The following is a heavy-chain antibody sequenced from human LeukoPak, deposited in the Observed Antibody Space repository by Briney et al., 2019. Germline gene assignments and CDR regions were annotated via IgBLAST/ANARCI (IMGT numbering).Heavy chain of an antibody. J-gene: IGHJ4*02. CDR3: AKDRTTVTTGGVDY. CDR2: IRYDGSNK. CDR1: GFTFSSYG. Sequence: PGGSLRLSCAPSGFTFSSYGMHWVRQAPGKGLEGVAFIRYDGSNKYYADSVKGRFTISRDNSKNTLYLQMNSLRAEDTAVYYCAKDRTTVTTGGVDYWGQGTLVTVSS. D-gene: IGHD4-17*01. V-gene: IGHV3-30*02.